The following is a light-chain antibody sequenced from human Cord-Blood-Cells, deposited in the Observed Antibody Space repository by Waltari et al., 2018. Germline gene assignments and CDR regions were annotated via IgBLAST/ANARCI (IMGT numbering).Light chain of an antibody. CDR2: AAS. V-gene: IGKV1-39*01. J-gene: IGKJ1*01. CDR3: QQSYSTPWT. Sequence: DIQMTQSPSSLSAPVEDRVPITCRASQSISSYLNWYQQKPGKAPKLLIYAASSLQSGVPSRFSGSGSGTDFTLTISSLQPEDFATYYCQQSYSTPWTFGQGTKVEIK. CDR1: QSISSY.